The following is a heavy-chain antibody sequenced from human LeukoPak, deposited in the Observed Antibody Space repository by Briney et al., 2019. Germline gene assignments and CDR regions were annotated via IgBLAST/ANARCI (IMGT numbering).Heavy chain of an antibody. Sequence: SETLSLTCTVSGGSISSSSYYWGWIRQPPEKGLEWIGSIYYSGSTYYNPSLKSRVTISVDTSKNQFSLKLSSVTAADTAVYYCARERPKNYYGSGQFDYWGQGTLVTVSS. V-gene: IGHV4-39*07. CDR3: ARERPKNYYGSGQFDY. J-gene: IGHJ4*02. CDR1: GGSISSSSYY. D-gene: IGHD3-10*01. CDR2: IYYSGST.